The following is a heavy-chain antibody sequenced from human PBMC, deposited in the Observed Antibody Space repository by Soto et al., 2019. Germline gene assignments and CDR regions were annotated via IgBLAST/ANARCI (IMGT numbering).Heavy chain of an antibody. CDR3: ARAGMGKLRFLEWLSAPYYYYYYMDV. V-gene: IGHV1-8*01. D-gene: IGHD3-3*01. CDR1: GYTFTSYD. Sequence: ASVKVSRKASGYTFTSYDINWVRQATGQGLEWMGWMNPNSGNTGYAQKFQGRVTMTRNTSISTAYMELSSLRSEDTAVYYCARAGMGKLRFLEWLSAPYYYYYYMDVWGKGTTVTVSS. J-gene: IGHJ6*03. CDR2: MNPNSGNT.